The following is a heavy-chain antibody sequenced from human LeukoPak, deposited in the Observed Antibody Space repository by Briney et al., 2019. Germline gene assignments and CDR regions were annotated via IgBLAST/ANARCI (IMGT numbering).Heavy chain of an antibody. D-gene: IGHD3-10*01. V-gene: IGHV1-8*02. CDR1: GYTFTSYG. CDR3: ARELLWFGELADY. Sequence: ASVKVSCKASGYTFTSYGISWVRQATGQGLEWMGWMNPNSGNTGYAQKFQGRVTMTRNTSISTAYMELSSLRSEDTAVYYCARELLWFGELADYWGQGTLVTVSS. CDR2: MNPNSGNT. J-gene: IGHJ4*02.